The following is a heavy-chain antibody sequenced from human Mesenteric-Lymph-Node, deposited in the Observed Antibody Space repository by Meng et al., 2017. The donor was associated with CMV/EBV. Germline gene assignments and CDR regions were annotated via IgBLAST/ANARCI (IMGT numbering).Heavy chain of an antibody. D-gene: IGHD1-1*01. CDR2: ISYDGSNK. V-gene: IGHV3-30*14. Sequence: GESLKISCAASGFTFSSYAMHWVRQAPGKGLEWVAVISYDGSNKYYADSVKGRFTISRDNSKNTLYLQMNSLRAEDTAVYYCVRGPVHPFDYWGQGTLVTVSS. CDR3: VRGPVHPFDY. J-gene: IGHJ4*02. CDR1: GFTFSSYA.